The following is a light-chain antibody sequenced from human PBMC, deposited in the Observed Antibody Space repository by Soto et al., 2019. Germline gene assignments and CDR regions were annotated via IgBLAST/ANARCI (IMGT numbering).Light chain of an antibody. V-gene: IGLV1-47*01. CDR2: RNS. CDR3: AAWDDNLSGFYV. CDR1: ASTIGRNY. Sequence: QSVLTQSPSASGTPGQRVTISCSGSASTIGRNYVYWYQQLPGRAPKLLIYRNSQRPSGVPDRFSGSKSGTSASLAISGLRSEDEADYYCAAWDDNLSGFYVFGDGTKLTVL. J-gene: IGLJ1*01.